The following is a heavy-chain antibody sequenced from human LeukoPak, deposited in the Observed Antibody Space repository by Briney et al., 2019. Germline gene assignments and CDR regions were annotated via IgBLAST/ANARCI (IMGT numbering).Heavy chain of an antibody. J-gene: IGHJ6*03. CDR2: INHSGST. CDR1: GGSFSGYY. CDR3: ARGVDYYGSGSYSYYYYYMDV. Sequence: SETLSLTCAVYGGSFSGYYWSWIRQPPGKGLEWIGEINHSGSTNYNPSLKSRVTISVDTSKNQFSLKLSSVTAADTAVYYYARGVDYYGSGSYSYYYYYMDVWGKGTTVTVSS. D-gene: IGHD3-10*01. V-gene: IGHV4-34*01.